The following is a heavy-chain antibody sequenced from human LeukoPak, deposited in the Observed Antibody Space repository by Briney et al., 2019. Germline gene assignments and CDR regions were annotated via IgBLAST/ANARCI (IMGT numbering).Heavy chain of an antibody. J-gene: IGHJ4*02. CDR1: GGSISSYY. D-gene: IGHD3-16*01. Sequence: PSETLSLTCTVSGGSISSYYWSWIRQPPGKGLEWIGYIYYSGSTNYNPSLKSRVTISVDTSKNQFSLKLSSVTAADTAVYYCAKEMLDPWGLGLGFDYWGQGTLVTVSS. CDR2: IYYSGST. V-gene: IGHV4-59*12. CDR3: AKEMLDPWGLGLGFDY.